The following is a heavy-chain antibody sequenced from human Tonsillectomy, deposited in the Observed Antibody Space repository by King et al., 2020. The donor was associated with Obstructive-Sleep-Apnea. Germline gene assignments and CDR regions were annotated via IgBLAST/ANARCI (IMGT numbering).Heavy chain of an antibody. CDR1: GASVSRGDYY. V-gene: IGHV4-30-4*01. J-gene: IGHJ4*02. Sequence: VQLQESGPGLVKTSQTLSLTCAVSGASVSRGDYYWSWIRQPPGKGLEWIGYISDSGSTYYNPSLKSRVTISVDKSKNQFSLKLSSVTAAATAVYYCARDDRETVRGVIIPFACWGQGTLVTVSS. CDR3: ARDDRETVRGVIIPFAC. CDR2: ISDSGST. D-gene: IGHD3-10*02.